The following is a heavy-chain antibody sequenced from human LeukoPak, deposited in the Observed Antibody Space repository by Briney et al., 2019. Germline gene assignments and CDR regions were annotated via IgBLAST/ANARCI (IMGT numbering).Heavy chain of an antibody. Sequence: SQTLSLTCTVSGGSISSGGYYWSWIRQHPGKGLEWIGYIYYSGSTYYNPSLKSRVTTSVDTSKNQFSLKLSSVTAADTAVYYCARGSRQQLGFDYWGQGTLVTVSS. CDR2: IYYSGST. D-gene: IGHD6-13*01. V-gene: IGHV4-31*03. CDR3: ARGSRQQLGFDY. CDR1: GGSISSGGYY. J-gene: IGHJ4*02.